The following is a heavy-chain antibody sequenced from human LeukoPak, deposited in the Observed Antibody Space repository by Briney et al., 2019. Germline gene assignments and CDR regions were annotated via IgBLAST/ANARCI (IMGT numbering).Heavy chain of an antibody. J-gene: IGHJ4*02. V-gene: IGHV4-4*07. Sequence: SETLSLTCTVSGGSISSYYWRWVRQPAGKGLEWIGRLYTRGRTDYNPSLKSRVTMSVDTSKNQFSLKLSSVTAGDTAVYYCASGGNSGSYFEDWGQGTLVSVS. D-gene: IGHD1-26*01. CDR1: GGSISSYY. CDR3: ASGGNSGSYFED. CDR2: LYTRGRT.